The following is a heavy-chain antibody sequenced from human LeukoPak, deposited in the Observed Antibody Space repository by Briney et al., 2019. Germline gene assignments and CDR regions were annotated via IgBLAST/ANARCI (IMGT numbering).Heavy chain of an antibody. CDR1: GFTFSTYA. CDR2: VSANAYST. CDR3: AKPYCSGGRCYFYYGMDV. J-gene: IGHJ6*02. V-gene: IGHV3-23*01. Sequence: PGGSLRLSCVASGFTFSTYAMTWVRQAPGKGLEWVSTVSANAYSTYYADSVKGRLTISRDNSKNTLYLQMNSLRAEDTAVYYCAKPYCSGGRCYFYYGMDVWGQGTTVTVSS. D-gene: IGHD2-15*01.